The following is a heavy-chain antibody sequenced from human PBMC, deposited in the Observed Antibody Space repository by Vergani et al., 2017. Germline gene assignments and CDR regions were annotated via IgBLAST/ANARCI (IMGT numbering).Heavy chain of an antibody. CDR2: ISSSGNTM. CDR1: GFTFSTSS. J-gene: IGHJ6*03. CDR3: AGAGAGYYYMDV. Sequence: EVQLVESGGGLVQPGGSLRLSCAASGFTFSTSSMNWVRQAPGKGLEFVSYISSSGNTMYYADAVKGRFTISRDNAKKSLYMQMNSLRAEDTAVYYCAGAGAGYYYMDVWGKETTVTVSS. V-gene: IGHV3-48*01.